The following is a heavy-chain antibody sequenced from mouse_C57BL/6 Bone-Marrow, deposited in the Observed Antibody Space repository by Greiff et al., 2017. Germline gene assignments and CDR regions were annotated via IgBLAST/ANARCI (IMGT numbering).Heavy chain of an antibody. Sequence: VQLKESGGGLVQPGGSLKLSCAASGFTFSDYYMYWVRQTPEKRLVWVAYISNGGGSTYYPDTVKGRFTISRDNAKNTLYLQMSRLKSEDTAMYYCARQDYDYSFYAMDYWGQGTAVTVSS. J-gene: IGHJ4*01. CDR3: ARQDYDYSFYAMDY. CDR1: GFTFSDYY. CDR2: ISNGGGST. V-gene: IGHV5-12*01. D-gene: IGHD2-4*01.